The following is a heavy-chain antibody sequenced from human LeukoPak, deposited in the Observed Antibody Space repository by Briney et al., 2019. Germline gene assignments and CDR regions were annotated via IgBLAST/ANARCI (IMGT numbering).Heavy chain of an antibody. CDR3: AKAADQYYYSYFYYMDV. Sequence: PGGSLRLSCAASGFTFSSYGMHWVRQAPGKGLEWVAIISYDGSSKDYADSVKGRFTIPRHNSKNSLYLQMNSLTVEDTAVYYCAKAADQYYYSYFYYMDVWGKGTTVTVSS. CDR1: GFTFSSYG. D-gene: IGHD2/OR15-2a*01. J-gene: IGHJ6*03. V-gene: IGHV3-30*18. CDR2: ISYDGSSK.